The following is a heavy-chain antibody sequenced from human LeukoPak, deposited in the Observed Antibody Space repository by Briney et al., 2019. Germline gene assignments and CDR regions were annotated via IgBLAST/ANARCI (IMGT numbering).Heavy chain of an antibody. V-gene: IGHV3-7*02. Sequence: GGSLRLSCAASGFTFSSYWMSWVRQAPGKGLEWVAHIKQDGSEKYYVDSMRGRFTISRDNAKNSLFLQMNSLRAEDTAAYYCGGASLGYWGQGTLVTVSS. CDR2: IKQDGSEK. CDR1: GFTFSSYW. J-gene: IGHJ4*02. CDR3: GGASLGY. D-gene: IGHD7-27*01.